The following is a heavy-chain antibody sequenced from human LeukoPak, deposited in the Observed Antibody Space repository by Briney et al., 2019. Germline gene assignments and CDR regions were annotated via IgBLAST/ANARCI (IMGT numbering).Heavy chain of an antibody. CDR1: GLTFSNAW. CDR2: VGQDGGEG. D-gene: IGHD3-10*02. Sequence: PGGSLRLSCAVSGLTFSNAWMSWVRQAPGRGLEWVANVGQDGGEGHYVDSVKGRFTVSRDNAENSLYLQLNSLRIEDTAVYYCVTRLCSISACRASSYLSFGVWGKGTTVTVSS. CDR3: VTRLCSISACRASSYLSFGV. V-gene: IGHV3-7*01. J-gene: IGHJ6*04.